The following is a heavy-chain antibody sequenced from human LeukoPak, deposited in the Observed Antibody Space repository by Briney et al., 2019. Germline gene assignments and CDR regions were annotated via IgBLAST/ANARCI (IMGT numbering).Heavy chain of an antibody. J-gene: IGHJ6*02. Sequence: SSETLSLTCAVYGGSFSGYYWSWIRQPPGKGLEWIGEINHSGSTNYNPSLKSRVTISVDTSKNQFSLKLSSVTAADMAVYYCASGSRMTYYYGSGSSYYYYGMDVWGQGTTVTVSS. CDR3: ASGSRMTYYYGSGSSYYYYGMDV. CDR1: GGSFSGYY. CDR2: INHSGST. V-gene: IGHV4-34*01. D-gene: IGHD3-10*01.